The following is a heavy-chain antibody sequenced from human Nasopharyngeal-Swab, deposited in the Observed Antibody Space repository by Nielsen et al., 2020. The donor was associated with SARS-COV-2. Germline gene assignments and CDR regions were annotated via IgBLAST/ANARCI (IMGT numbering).Heavy chain of an antibody. Sequence: LTLSCAASGFTFCSYSMNSARQAPGKGLEPVSSISSSSSYIYYADSVKRRFTISRDNAKNSLYLQMNSLSAEDTAVYYCAGVSFDSSGYYSTGPQEYWGQGTLVTVSS. CDR3: AGVSFDSSGYYSTGPQEY. CDR1: GFTFCSYS. V-gene: IGHV3-21*01. J-gene: IGHJ4*02. CDR2: ISSSSSYI. D-gene: IGHD3-22*01.